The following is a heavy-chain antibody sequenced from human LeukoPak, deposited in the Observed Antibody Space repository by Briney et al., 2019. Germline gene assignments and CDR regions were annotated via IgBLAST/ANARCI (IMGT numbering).Heavy chain of an antibody. V-gene: IGHV1-8*03. J-gene: IGHJ3*02. Sequence: ASVKVSCKASGYTFTSYDINCVRQATGQGLEWMGWMNPNSGNTGYAQKFQGRVTITRNTSISTAYMELGSLRSEDTAVYYCARSHPRFLEWLLAPIDIWGQGTMVTVSS. CDR1: GYTFTSYD. D-gene: IGHD3-3*01. CDR2: MNPNSGNT. CDR3: ARSHPRFLEWLLAPIDI.